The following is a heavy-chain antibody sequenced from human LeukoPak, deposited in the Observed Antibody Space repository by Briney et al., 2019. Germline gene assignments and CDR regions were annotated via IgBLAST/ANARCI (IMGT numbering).Heavy chain of an antibody. CDR3: ARPVPAGRSLYCSSTSCYLDAFDI. V-gene: IGHV3-30*04. CDR1: GFTFSSYA. CDR2: ISYDGSNK. Sequence: GGSLRLSCAASGFTFSSYAMHWVRQAPGKGLEWVAVISYDGSNKYYADSVKGRFTISRDNSKNTLYLQMNSLRAEDTAVYYCARPVPAGRSLYCSSTSCYLDAFDIWGQGTMVTVSS. J-gene: IGHJ3*02. D-gene: IGHD2-2*01.